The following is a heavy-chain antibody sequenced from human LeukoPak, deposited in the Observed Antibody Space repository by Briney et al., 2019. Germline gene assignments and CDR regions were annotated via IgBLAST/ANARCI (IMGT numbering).Heavy chain of an antibody. CDR1: GGSISSSSYY. CDR3: ARIQYSSGRLKNSYYYYYMDV. CDR2: IYYSGST. Sequence: PSETLPLTCTVSGGSISSSSYYWGWIRQPPGKGLEWIGSIYYSGSTYYNPSLKSRVTISVDTSKNQFSLKLSSVTAADTAVYYCARIQYSSGRLKNSYYYYYMDVWGKGTTVTVSS. D-gene: IGHD6-19*01. V-gene: IGHV4-39*07. J-gene: IGHJ6*03.